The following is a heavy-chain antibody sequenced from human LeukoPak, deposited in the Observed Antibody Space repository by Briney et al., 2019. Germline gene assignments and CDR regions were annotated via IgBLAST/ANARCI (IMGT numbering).Heavy chain of an antibody. CDR1: GGSIDNSHYY. D-gene: IGHD6-19*01. CDR2: IHYSGST. CDR3: VRLASGLIDY. V-gene: IGHV4-39*01. Sequence: SETLSLTCTVSGGSIDNSHYYWGWIRQPPGEGLEWIASIHYSGSTHYNPSLKSRVAISVDTSKNQFSLKLSSVTAADTAVYYCVRLASGLIDYWGQGTLVTVSS. J-gene: IGHJ4*02.